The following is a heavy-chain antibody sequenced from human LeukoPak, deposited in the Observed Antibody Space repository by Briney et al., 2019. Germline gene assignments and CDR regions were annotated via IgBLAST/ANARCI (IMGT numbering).Heavy chain of an antibody. CDR1: GGSISSYY. CDR3: AMSKPFDAFDI. V-gene: IGHV4-59*08. J-gene: IGHJ3*02. Sequence: SETLSLTCTVSGGSISSYYWSWIRQPPGKGLGGIGYIYYSGSTNYNPSLKSRVTISVDTSKNQFSLKLSSVTAADTAVYYCAMSKPFDAFDIWGQGTMVTVSS. CDR2: IYYSGST.